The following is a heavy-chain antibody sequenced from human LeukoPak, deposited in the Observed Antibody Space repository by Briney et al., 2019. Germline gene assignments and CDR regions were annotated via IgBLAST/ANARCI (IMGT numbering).Heavy chain of an antibody. J-gene: IGHJ3*02. CDR3: ARDSPSTSGGSDAFDI. V-gene: IGHV4-4*02. CDR1: GGSISSSNW. Sequence: ATLSLTCAVSGGSISSSNWWGWVRQPPGKGLEWIGEIYHSGSTNYNPSLKSRVTISVDKSKNQFSLKLSSVTAADTAVYYCARDSPSTSGGSDAFDIWGQGTMVTVSS. D-gene: IGHD2-2*01. CDR2: IYHSGST.